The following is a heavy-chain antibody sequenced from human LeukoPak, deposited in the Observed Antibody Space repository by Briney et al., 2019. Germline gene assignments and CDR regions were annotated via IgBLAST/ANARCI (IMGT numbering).Heavy chain of an antibody. Sequence: GASVTVSSKSSGYSFISFDINWVRQATGQGLEWLGWMNSNSGSTGYAQNFQGRVSMTRDTSITTAYMELSNLGSEDTAVYYCTRSLGRTGDFDYWGQGTLVTVSS. CDR3: TRSLGRTGDFDY. V-gene: IGHV1-8*01. J-gene: IGHJ4*02. D-gene: IGHD2-15*01. CDR1: GYSFISFD. CDR2: MNSNSGST.